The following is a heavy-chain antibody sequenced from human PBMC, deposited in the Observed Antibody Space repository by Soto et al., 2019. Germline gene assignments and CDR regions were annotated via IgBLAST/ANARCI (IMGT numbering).Heavy chain of an antibody. D-gene: IGHD6-13*01. CDR2: IIPIFGTA. J-gene: IGHJ6*02. Sequence: GASVKVSCKASGGTFSSYAISWVRQAPGQGLEWMGGIIPIFGTANYAQKFQGRVTITADESTSTAYMELSSLRSEDTAVYYCARDRTSIAXAGTSKPAFDYYYGMDVWGQGTTVTVSS. V-gene: IGHV1-69*13. CDR1: GGTFSSYA. CDR3: ARDRTSIAXAGTSKPAFDYYYGMDV.